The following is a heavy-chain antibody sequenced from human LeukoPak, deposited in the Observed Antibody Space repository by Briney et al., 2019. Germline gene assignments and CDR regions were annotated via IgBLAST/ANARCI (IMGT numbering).Heavy chain of an antibody. CDR2: IYYSGST. CDR1: GGSISSYY. V-gene: IGHV4-59*01. J-gene: IGHJ4*02. CDR3: ARGGVVIATPFY. Sequence: SETLSLTCTVSGGSISSYYWSWIRQPPGKGLEWIGYIYYSGSTNYNPSLKSRVTISVDASKNQFSLRLSSVTAADTAVYYCARGGVVIATPFYWGQGTLVTVSS. D-gene: IGHD2-21*01.